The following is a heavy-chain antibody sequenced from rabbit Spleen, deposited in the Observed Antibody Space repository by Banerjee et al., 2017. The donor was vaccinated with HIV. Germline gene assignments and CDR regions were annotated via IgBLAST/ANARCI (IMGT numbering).Heavy chain of an antibody. J-gene: IGHJ4*01. Sequence: QEQLKETGGGLVQPGGSLTLSCKASGFDLSSYGVSWVRQAPGKGLEWIGYIDPIFGTTYYASWVNGRFSISRENTQNTVSLQLNSLTAADTATYFCARDPAYASSSGYNIPYLWGQGTLVTVS. CDR2: IDPIFGTT. D-gene: IGHD1-1*01. CDR3: ARDPAYASSSGYNIPYL. CDR1: GFDLSSYG. V-gene: IGHV1S47*01.